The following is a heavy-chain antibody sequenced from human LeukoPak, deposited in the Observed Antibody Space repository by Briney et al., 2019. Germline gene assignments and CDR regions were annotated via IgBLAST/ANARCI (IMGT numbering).Heavy chain of an antibody. V-gene: IGHV3-48*03. CDR1: GFTFSSYE. CDR3: ARDSGDGNDDY. J-gene: IGHJ4*02. D-gene: IGHD5-24*01. Sequence: GGSLRLSCAASGFTFSSYEMNWVRQAPGKGLEWVSYISSSGSTIYYADSVKGRFTISRDNAKNSLYLQMNSLRAEDTAVYYCARDSGDGNDDYWGQGTLVTVSS. CDR2: ISSSGSTI.